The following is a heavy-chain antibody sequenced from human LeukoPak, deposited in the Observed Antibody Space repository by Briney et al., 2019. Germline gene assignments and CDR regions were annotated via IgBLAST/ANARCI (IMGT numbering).Heavy chain of an antibody. D-gene: IGHD3-10*01. CDR2: IYYRGST. CDR3: ARAPSYAGGPFDP. J-gene: IGHJ5*02. CDR1: GGFISSNSYY. V-gene: IGHV4-39*07. Sequence: PSETLSLTCTVSGGFISSNSYYWGWIRQPPGKGLEWIGSIYYRGSTYYNPSLKSRVTISVDTSKNQFSLKLSSVTAADTAVYYCARAPSYAGGPFDPWGQGTLVTVSS.